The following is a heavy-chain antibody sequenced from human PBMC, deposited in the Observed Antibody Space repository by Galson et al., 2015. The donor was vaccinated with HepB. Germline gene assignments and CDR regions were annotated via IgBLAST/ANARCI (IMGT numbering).Heavy chain of an antibody. CDR2: ISADNGNT. V-gene: IGHV1-18*04. CDR3: ARDKDYGVVWFDP. J-gene: IGHJ5*02. CDR1: GYTFTSYG. D-gene: IGHD4-17*01. Sequence: SVKVSCKASGYTFTSYGISWVRQAPGQGLEWMGWISADNGNTNYAQKLQGRVTMTTDTSTSTAYMELRSLRSDDTAVYYCARDKDYGVVWFDPWGQGTLVTVSS.